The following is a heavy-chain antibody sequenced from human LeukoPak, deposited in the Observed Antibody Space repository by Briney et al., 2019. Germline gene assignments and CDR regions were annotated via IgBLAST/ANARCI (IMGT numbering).Heavy chain of an antibody. CDR1: GFPFSSYW. CDR2: ISSSSSYI. CDR3: ARAASGSHVS. Sequence: GGSLRLSCVASGFPFSSYWMTWVRQAPGKGLEWVSSISSSSSYIYYADSVKGRFTISRDNAKNSLYLQMNSLRAEDTAVYYCARAASGSHVSWGQGTLVTVSS. J-gene: IGHJ4*02. D-gene: IGHD1-26*01. V-gene: IGHV3-21*01.